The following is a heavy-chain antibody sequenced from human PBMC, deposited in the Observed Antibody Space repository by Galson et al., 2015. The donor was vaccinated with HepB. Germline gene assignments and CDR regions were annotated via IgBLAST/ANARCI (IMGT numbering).Heavy chain of an antibody. D-gene: IGHD3-22*01. Sequence: SVKVSCKASGGTFGSYAISWVRQAPGQGLEWMGGIIPIFGTANYAQKFQGRVTITADESTSTAYMELSSLRSEDTAVYYCARDAYYYDSSGYSFDYWGQGTLVTVSS. CDR3: ARDAYYYDSSGYSFDY. V-gene: IGHV1-69*13. J-gene: IGHJ4*02. CDR2: IIPIFGTA. CDR1: GGTFGSYA.